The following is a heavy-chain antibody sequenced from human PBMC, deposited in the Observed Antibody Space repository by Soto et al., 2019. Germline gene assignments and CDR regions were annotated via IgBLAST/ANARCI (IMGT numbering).Heavy chain of an antibody. V-gene: IGHV1-3*01. CDR2: INAGNGNT. D-gene: IGHD2-21*02. Sequence: ASVKVSCKASGYTFTSYAMHWERQAPGQRLEWMGWINAGNGNTKYSQKFQGRVTITRDTSASTAYMELSSLRSEDTAVYYCARGDSDYYYYYMDVWGKGTTVTVSS. CDR1: GYTFTSYA. CDR3: ARGDSDYYYYYMDV. J-gene: IGHJ6*03.